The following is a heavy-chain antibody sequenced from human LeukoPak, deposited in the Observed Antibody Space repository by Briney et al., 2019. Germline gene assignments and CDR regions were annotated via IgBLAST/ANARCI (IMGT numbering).Heavy chain of an antibody. CDR2: INPNSGGT. CDR3: ARDLSRDNWFDP. CDR1: GYTFTGYY. J-gene: IGHJ5*02. Sequence: GASVKVSCKASGYTFTGYYMHWVRQAPGQGLEWMGWINPNSGGTNYAEKFQGRVTMTRDTSIRTAYMELTGLTSDDMAIYYCARDLSRDNWFDPWGQGTLVSVSS. V-gene: IGHV1-2*02.